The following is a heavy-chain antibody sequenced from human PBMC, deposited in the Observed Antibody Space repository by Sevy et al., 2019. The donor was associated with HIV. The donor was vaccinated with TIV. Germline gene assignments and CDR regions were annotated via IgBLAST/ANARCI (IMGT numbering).Heavy chain of an antibody. CDR1: GFTFSSYA. J-gene: IGHJ5*02. Sequence: GGSLRLSCAASGFTFSSYAMSWVRQAPGKGLEWVSAISGSGGSTYYADSVKGRFTISRDNSKNTLYLQMNSLRAEDTAVYYCAKEGVGVPAVMVWFDPWGQGTLVTVSS. D-gene: IGHD2-2*01. CDR3: AKEGVGVPAVMVWFDP. V-gene: IGHV3-23*01. CDR2: ISGSGGST.